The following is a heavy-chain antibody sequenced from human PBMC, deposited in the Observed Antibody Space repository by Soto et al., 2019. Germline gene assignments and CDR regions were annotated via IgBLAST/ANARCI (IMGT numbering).Heavy chain of an antibody. Sequence: QLHLVQSGAVVKKPGASVTVSCSASGYPVTAYYMHWVRQAPGRGLEWMGGINPATGAAKYTQALRGMVPVTRDTSTSKAFWEPSGRISGNPAVFYWARGGGVGVAGSAAFDMWGQGTLVTVSS. V-gene: IGHV1-2*02. D-gene: IGHD3-3*01. CDR3: ARGGGVGVAGSAAFDM. J-gene: IGHJ3*02. CDR2: INPATGAA. CDR1: GYPVTAYY.